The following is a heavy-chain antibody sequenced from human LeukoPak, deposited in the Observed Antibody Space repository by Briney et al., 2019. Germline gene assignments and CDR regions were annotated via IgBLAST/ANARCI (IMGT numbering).Heavy chain of an antibody. D-gene: IGHD2-2*01. CDR2: MSSSSTYI. J-gene: IGHJ6*02. Sequence: GGSLRLSCAASGFTFSSYNTNWVRQAPGKGLEWVSFMSSSSTYIYYADSVKGRLTISRDNVKKSLYLQMDSLRAEDTAVYYCARVSSSYDMDVWGQGTTVTVSS. CDR3: ARVSSSYDMDV. V-gene: IGHV3-21*01. CDR1: GFTFSSYN.